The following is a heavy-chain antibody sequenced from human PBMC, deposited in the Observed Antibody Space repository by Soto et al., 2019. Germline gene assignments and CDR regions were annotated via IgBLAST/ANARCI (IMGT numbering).Heavy chain of an antibody. J-gene: IGHJ4*02. D-gene: IGHD5-18*01. CDR3: VISRRVDTATGYFES. CDR1: GCSISSGGYY. CDR2: IYNNGNR. Sequence: QVQLQESGPGLVQPSQTLSLTCTVPGCSISSGGYYWSWIRQHPAKGLEWIGYIYNNGNRYYNPSLKSPVSISVDTSKDEFSLKVYSVTSADTAVYYCVISRRVDTATGYFESWGQGTLVTVSS. V-gene: IGHV4-31*01.